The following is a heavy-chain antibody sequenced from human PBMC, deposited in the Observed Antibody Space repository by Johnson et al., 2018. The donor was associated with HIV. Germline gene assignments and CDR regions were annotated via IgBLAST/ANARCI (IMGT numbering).Heavy chain of an antibody. CDR1: GFTFSSYA. J-gene: IGHJ3*02. V-gene: IGHV3-48*04. D-gene: IGHD3-22*01. Sequence: VQLVESGGGVVQPGRSLRLSCAASGFTFSSYAMSWVRQAPGKGLEWVSYISSSGSTIYYVDSVKGRFTISRDNAKNSLYLQMNSLRAEDTAVYYFARTQRVTMIVVSLGAFDIWGQGTMVTVSS. CDR3: ARTQRVTMIVVSLGAFDI. CDR2: ISSSGSTI.